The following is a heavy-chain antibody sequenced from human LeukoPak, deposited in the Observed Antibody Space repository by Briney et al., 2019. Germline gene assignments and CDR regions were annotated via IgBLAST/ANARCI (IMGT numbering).Heavy chain of an antibody. CDR2: IYHSGST. D-gene: IGHD3-22*01. J-gene: IGHJ6*03. CDR1: GYSISSGYY. CDR3: ARGGYYRYCYYYYMDV. V-gene: IGHV4-38-2*02. Sequence: SETLSLTCTVSGYSISSGYYWGWIRQPPGKGLEWIGSIYHSGSTYYNPSLKSRVTISVDTSKNQFSLKLSSVTAADTAVYYCARGGYYRYCYYYYMDVWGKGTTVTVSS.